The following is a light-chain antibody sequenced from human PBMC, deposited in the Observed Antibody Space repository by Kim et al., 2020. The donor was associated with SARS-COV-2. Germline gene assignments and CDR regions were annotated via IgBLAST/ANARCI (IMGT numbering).Light chain of an antibody. CDR3: QQSYSTPYT. Sequence: DIQMTQSPSSLSASVGDRVTIICRASQSISGYLNWYQQKPGKAPKLLIYAASSLQSGVPSRFSGSGSGTDFTLTISSLQPEDFATYYCQQSYSTPYTFGQGTKLEI. V-gene: IGKV1-39*01. CDR2: AAS. CDR1: QSISGY. J-gene: IGKJ2*01.